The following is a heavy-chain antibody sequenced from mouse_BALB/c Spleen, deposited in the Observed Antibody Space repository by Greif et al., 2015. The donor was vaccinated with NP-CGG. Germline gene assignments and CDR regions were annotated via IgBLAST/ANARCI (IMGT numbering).Heavy chain of an antibody. V-gene: IGHV1S81*02. CDR2: INPSNGGT. J-gene: IGHJ4*01. D-gene: IGHD1-1*01. CDR3: TRSYGSSYYAMDY. CDR1: GYTFTSYY. Sequence: QVQLQQSGAELVKPGASVKLSCKASGYTFTSYYMYWVKQRPGQGLEWIGEINPSNGGTNFNEKFKSKATLTVDKSSSTAYMQLSSLTSEDSAVYYCTRSYGSSYYAMDYWGQGTSVTVSS.